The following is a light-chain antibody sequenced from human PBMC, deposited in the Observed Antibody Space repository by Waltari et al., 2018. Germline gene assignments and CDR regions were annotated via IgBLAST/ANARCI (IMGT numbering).Light chain of an antibody. J-gene: IGKJ2*01. CDR3: QQYNNWPMYT. CDR2: GAS. V-gene: IGKV3-15*01. CDR1: QSVSSN. Sequence: EIVMTQSPATLSVSPGERATLSCRASQSVSSNLAWYQQTPGQAPRRLNYGASTRATGIPARFSGSGSGTEFTLTISSLQSEDFAVYSCQQYNNWPMYTFGQGTKLEIK.